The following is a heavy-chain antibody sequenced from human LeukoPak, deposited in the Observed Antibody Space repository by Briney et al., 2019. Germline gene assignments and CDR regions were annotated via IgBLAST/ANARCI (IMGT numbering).Heavy chain of an antibody. D-gene: IGHD3-22*01. CDR2: ISSSSSYI. Sequence: GGSLRLSCAASGFTFSSYSMNWVRQAPGKGLEWVSSISSSSSYIYYADSVKGRFTISRDNAKNSLYLQMNSLRAEDTAVYCCARVLMPRDSSGYSYPGGFDYWGQGTLVTVSS. CDR1: GFTFSSYS. CDR3: ARVLMPRDSSGYSYPGGFDY. V-gene: IGHV3-21*01. J-gene: IGHJ4*02.